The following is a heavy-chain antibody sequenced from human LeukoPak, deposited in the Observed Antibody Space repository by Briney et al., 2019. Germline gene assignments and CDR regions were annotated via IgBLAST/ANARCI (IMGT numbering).Heavy chain of an antibody. V-gene: IGHV3-23*01. CDR2: ISGSGGST. Sequence: GGSLRLSCAASGFTFSSYAMSWVRQAPGKGLEWVSAISGSGGSTYYADSVKGRFTISRDDSKNTLYLQMNSLRAEDTAVYYCAKTRAVRRQGFDYWGQGTLVTVSS. CDR1: GFTFSSYA. CDR3: AKTRAVRRQGFDY. D-gene: IGHD4-17*01. J-gene: IGHJ4*02.